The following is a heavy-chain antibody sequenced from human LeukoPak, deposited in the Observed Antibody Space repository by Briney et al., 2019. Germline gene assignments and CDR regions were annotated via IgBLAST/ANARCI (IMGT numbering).Heavy chain of an antibody. J-gene: IGHJ4*02. CDR3: ARGGLWFGELQFND. Sequence: ASVKVSCKASGYTFTGYYMHWVRQAPGQGLEWMGRINPNSGGTNYAQKFQGRVTTTRDTSISTAYMELSRLRSDDTAVYYCARGGLWFGELQFNDWGQGTLVTVSS. CDR1: GYTFTGYY. D-gene: IGHD3-10*01. V-gene: IGHV1-2*06. CDR2: INPNSGGT.